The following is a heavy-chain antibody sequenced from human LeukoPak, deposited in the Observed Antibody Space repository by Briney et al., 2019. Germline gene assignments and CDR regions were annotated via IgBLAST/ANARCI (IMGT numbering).Heavy chain of an antibody. CDR1: GFTFSNYA. CDR2: ISANGGGT. CDR3: AKDPAIAVAGTEKIFDY. Sequence: GGSLRLSCAASGFTFSNYAINWVRQAPGKGLEWVSGISANGGGTYYADSVKGRFTISRDNSKNTLYLQMNSLRAEDTAVYYCAKDPAIAVAGTEKIFDYWGQGTLVTVSS. J-gene: IGHJ4*02. D-gene: IGHD6-19*01. V-gene: IGHV3-23*01.